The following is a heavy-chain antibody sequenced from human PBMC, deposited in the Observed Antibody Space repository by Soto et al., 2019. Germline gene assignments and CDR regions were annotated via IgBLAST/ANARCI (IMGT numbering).Heavy chain of an antibody. CDR1: GCSFTSYW. J-gene: IGHJ3*02. D-gene: IGHD6-19*01. Sequence: GESLKISCKGSGCSFTSYWISWVRQMPGKGLEWMGRIDLSDSYTNYSPSFQGHVTISADKSISTAYLQWSSLKASDTAMYYCARTGYSSGWYRSPAFDIWGQGTMVTVSS. CDR3: ARTGYSSGWYRSPAFDI. V-gene: IGHV5-10-1*01. CDR2: IDLSDSYT.